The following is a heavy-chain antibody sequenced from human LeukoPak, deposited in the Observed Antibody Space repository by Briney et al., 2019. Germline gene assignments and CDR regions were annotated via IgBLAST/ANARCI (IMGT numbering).Heavy chain of an antibody. CDR1: GFTFSSYS. Sequence: GGSLRLSCTASGFTFSSYSMNWVRQAPGKGLEWIAYISTSSTTPYYADSVKGRFTISRDKSKNTVYLQMNSLRFEDTAMYYCARNWFDPWGQGTLVTVSS. V-gene: IGHV3-48*01. J-gene: IGHJ5*02. CDR2: ISTSSTTP. CDR3: ARNWFDP.